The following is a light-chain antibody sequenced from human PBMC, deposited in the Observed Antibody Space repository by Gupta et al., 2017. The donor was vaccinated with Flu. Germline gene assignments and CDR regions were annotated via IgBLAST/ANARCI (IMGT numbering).Light chain of an antibody. V-gene: IGKV1D-13*01. CDR1: QGISSA. Sequence: IQLTQSLSSLSASVGDRVTIPCRASQGISSALAWYQQKPGKAPKLLIYDASSLESGVPSRFSGSGSGTDFTLTISSLQPEDFATYYCQQFNNYPELTFGGGTKVEIK. CDR2: DAS. CDR3: QQFNNYPELT. J-gene: IGKJ4*01.